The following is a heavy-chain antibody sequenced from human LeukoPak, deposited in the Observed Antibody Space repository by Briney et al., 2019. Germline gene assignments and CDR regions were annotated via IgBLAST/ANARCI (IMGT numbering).Heavy chain of an antibody. CDR1: GGSVSNYY. V-gene: IGHV4-59*02. CDR2: IYYTET. D-gene: IGHD3-16*02. CDR3: ARDFIGRYWYFDL. Sequence: SETLSLTCTVSGGSVSNYYWSWIRQSPGKGLEWIGYIYYTETSYNPSLKSRVTISADTSKNQFSLKLYSVTAADTAVYYCARDFIGRYWYFDLWGRGTLVTVSS. J-gene: IGHJ2*01.